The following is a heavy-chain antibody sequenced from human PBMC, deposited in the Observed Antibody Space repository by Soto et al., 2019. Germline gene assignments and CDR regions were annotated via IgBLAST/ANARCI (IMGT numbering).Heavy chain of an antibody. CDR1: GLTFSNYW. CDR3: SGGCYSGAGIYDLTDH. V-gene: IGHV3-74*01. CDR2: INGDGSTT. Sequence: EVQLVESGGGLVQAGGSLRLSCTASGLTFSNYWMHWVRQAPGQGLVWVSRINGDGSTTTYADSVKGRFTISRDNAKNTGYLQMDSVRAEDTAVYYCSGGCYSGAGIYDLTDHWGQGTLVTVSS. J-gene: IGHJ4*02. D-gene: IGHD2-15*01.